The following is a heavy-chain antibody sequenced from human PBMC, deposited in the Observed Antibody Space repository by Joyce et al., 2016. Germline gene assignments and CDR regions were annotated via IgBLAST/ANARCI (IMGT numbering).Heavy chain of an antibody. J-gene: IGHJ4*02. CDR1: GFTFRAYG. CDR3: VRSPTTTITHNFDY. V-gene: IGHV3-33*01. Sequence: QVKLVESGGGVVRPGRSLRLSCAASGFTFRAYGMHWVRQTPVEGLEWVGVIYFDGSNEFYADSVKGLFTISRDNSKNTLFLHMNTLRADDTAVYYCVRSPTTTITHNFDYWGQGTLVTVSS. D-gene: IGHD1-14*01. CDR2: IYFDGSNE.